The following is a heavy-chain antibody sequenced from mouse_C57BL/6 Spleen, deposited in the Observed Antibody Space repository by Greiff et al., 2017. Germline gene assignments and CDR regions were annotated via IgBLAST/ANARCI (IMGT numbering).Heavy chain of an antibody. V-gene: IGHV2-2*01. Sequence: VKLMESGPGLVQPSQSLSITCTVSGFSLTSYGVHWVRQSPGKGLEWLGVIWSGGSTDYNAAFISRLSISKDNSKSQVFFKMNSLQADDTAIYYCARNTRDWYFDVWGTGTTVTVSS. CDR3: ARNTRDWYFDV. CDR2: IWSGGST. J-gene: IGHJ1*03. CDR1: GFSLTSYG.